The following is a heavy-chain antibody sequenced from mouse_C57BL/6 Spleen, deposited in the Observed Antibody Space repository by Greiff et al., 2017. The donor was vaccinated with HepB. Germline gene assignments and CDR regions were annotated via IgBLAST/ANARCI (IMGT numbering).Heavy chain of an antibody. CDR3: ARANYYGSQAWFAY. J-gene: IGHJ3*01. CDR2: ISDGGSYT. V-gene: IGHV5-4*03. Sequence: EVKLMESGGGLVKPGGSLKLSCAASGFTFSSYAMSWVRQTPEKRLEWVATISDGGSYTYYPDNVKGRFTISRDNAKNHLYLQMSHLKSEDTAMYYCARANYYGSQAWFAYWGQGTLVTVSA. CDR1: GFTFSSYA. D-gene: IGHD1-1*01.